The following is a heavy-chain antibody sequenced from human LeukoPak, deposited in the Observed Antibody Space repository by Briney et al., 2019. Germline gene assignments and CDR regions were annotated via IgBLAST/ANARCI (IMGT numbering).Heavy chain of an antibody. CDR3: AKPRSYYDFWSGYSSPDY. J-gene: IGHJ4*02. V-gene: IGHV3-23*01. CDR1: GFTFSSYA. CDR2: ISGSGGST. D-gene: IGHD3-3*01. Sequence: GGSLRLSCAASGFTFSSYAMSWVRQAPGKGLEWVSAISGSGGSTYYADSVKGRFTISRDNSKNTLYLQMNSLRAEDTAVYYCAKPRSYYDFWSGYSSPDYWGQGTLVTVSS.